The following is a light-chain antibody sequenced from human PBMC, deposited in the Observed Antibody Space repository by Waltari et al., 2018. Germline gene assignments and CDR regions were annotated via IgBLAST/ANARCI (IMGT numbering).Light chain of an antibody. V-gene: IGLV3-10*01. CDR2: EDS. CDR3: YSTDSSGMGV. J-gene: IGLJ3*02. CDR1: AFPKKY. Sequence: SYELTQPHSVSVSPGQTATITCSGDAFPKKYAYWYQQKSGPAPVLVIYEDSKRPSGIPERFSGSSSETMATLTISGAQVEDGSDYYCYSTDSSGMGVFGGGTKLTVL.